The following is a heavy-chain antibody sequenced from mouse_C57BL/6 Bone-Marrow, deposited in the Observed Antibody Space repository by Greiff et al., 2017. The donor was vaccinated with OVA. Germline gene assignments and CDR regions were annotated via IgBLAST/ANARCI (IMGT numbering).Heavy chain of an antibody. CDR3: ARGLLRYFDV. Sequence: VQLKESGGDLVKPGGSLKLSCAASGFTFSSYGMSWVRQTPDKRLEWVATISSGGSYTYYPDSVKGRFTISRDNAKNTLYLQMSSLKSEDTAMYYCARGLLRYFDVWGTGTTVTVSS. CDR2: ISSGGSYT. D-gene: IGHD2-3*01. CDR1: GFTFSSYG. V-gene: IGHV5-6*01. J-gene: IGHJ1*03.